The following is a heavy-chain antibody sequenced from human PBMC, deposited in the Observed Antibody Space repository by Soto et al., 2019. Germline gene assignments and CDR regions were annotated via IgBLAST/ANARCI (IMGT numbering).Heavy chain of an antibody. J-gene: IGHJ4*02. V-gene: IGHV1-18*04. D-gene: IGHD6-6*01. CDR1: GDTFTSNG. CDR2: ISIYNGNT. Sequence: QVQVVQSGAEVKRPGASVKVSCKACGDTFTSNGSSWVRQAPGQGLEWLAWISIYNGNTQYAQKVQGRVTMTTDTSTNTAYMELRSLRSDDTAVYYCARAPGSSSRPLVFDYWGQGTLVTVSA. CDR3: ARAPGSSSRPLVFDY.